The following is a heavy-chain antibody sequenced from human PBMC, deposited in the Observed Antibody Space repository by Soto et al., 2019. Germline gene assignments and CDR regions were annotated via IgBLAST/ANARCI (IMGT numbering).Heavy chain of an antibody. V-gene: IGHV3-23*01. CDR2: ISGGGFKK. CDR3: AKNQGVELVPLATVDWFDP. D-gene: IGHD1-26*01. Sequence: PGGSLRLSCAASGFIFENFGMSWVRQAPGQGLEWISSISGGGFKKYYADSVKGRFTISRDNSKSTVYLELNNLSAEDTAVYHCAKNQGVELVPLATVDWFDPWGQGSVVTVSS. CDR1: GFIFENFG. J-gene: IGHJ5*02.